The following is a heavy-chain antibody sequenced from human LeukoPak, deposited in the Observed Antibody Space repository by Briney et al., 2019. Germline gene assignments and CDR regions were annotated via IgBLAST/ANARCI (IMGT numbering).Heavy chain of an antibody. V-gene: IGHV1-69*13. CDR2: IIPIFGTA. CDR1: GGTFSSYA. D-gene: IGHD3-22*01. J-gene: IGHJ3*02. CDR3: ARSSYHYYYDSRGYTRLDAFDI. Sequence: SVKVSCKASGGTFSSYAISWVRQAPGQGLEWMGGIIPIFGTANYAQKFQGRVTITADESTSTAYMELSSLRSEDTAVYYCARSSYHYYYDSRGYTRLDAFDIWGQGTMVTVSS.